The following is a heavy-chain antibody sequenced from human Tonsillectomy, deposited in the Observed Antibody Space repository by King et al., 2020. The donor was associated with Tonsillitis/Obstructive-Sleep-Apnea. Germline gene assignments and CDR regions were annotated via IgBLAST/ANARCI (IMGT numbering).Heavy chain of an antibody. V-gene: IGHV3-43*02. J-gene: IGHJ5*02. D-gene: IGHD6-13*01. CDR2: ISGDGGST. Sequence: VQLVESGGGVVQPGGSLRLSCAASGFTFDDYAMHWVRQAPGKGLEWVSLISGDGGSTYYADSVKGRFTISRDNSKNSLYLQMNSLRTEDTALYYCAKDLTFSPRHYSSLQGFDPWGQGTLVTVSS. CDR1: GFTFDDYA. CDR3: AKDLTFSPRHYSSLQGFDP.